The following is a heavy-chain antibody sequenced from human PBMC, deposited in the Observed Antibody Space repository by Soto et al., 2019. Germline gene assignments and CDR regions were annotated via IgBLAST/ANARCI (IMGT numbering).Heavy chain of an antibody. CDR3: ALGSLTHEGYYYYYYGMDV. CDR1: GYTFTGYY. Sequence: GASVKVSCKASGYTFTGYYMHWVRQAPGQGLEWMGWINPNSGGTNYAQKFQGRVTMTRDTSISTAYMELSRLRSDDTAVYYCALGSLTHEGYYYYYYGMDVWGQGTTVTVSS. V-gene: IGHV1-2*02. J-gene: IGHJ6*02. CDR2: INPNSGGT. D-gene: IGHD3-10*01.